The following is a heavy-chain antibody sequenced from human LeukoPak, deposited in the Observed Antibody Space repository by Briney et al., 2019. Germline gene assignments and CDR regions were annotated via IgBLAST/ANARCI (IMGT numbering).Heavy chain of an antibody. CDR2: ISGSGGST. CDR3: ARDKDRAAGVSWFDP. Sequence: GGSLRLSCAASGFTFSSYAMSWVRQAPGKGLEWVSAISGSGGSTYYADSVKGRFTISRDNSKNTLYLQMNSLRAEDTAVYYCARDKDRAAGVSWFDPWGQGTLVTVSS. V-gene: IGHV3-23*01. J-gene: IGHJ5*02. D-gene: IGHD7-27*01. CDR1: GFTFSSYA.